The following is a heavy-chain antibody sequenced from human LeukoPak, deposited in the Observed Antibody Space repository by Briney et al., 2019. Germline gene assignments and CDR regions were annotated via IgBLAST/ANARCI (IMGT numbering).Heavy chain of an antibody. Sequence: ASVKVSCKASGYTFTSYGISRVRQAPGQGLEWMGWISAYNGNTNYAQKLQGRVTMTTDTSTSTAYMELRSLRSDDTAVYYCAREWVGYYDSQDAFDIWGQGTMVTVSS. J-gene: IGHJ3*02. CDR2: ISAYNGNT. V-gene: IGHV1-18*01. CDR3: AREWVGYYDSQDAFDI. D-gene: IGHD3-22*01. CDR1: GYTFTSYG.